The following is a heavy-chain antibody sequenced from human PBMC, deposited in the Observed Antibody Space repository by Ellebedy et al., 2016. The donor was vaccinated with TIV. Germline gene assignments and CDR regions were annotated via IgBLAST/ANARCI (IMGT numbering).Heavy chain of an antibody. CDR1: GGSISTDY. Sequence: MPSETLSLTCTVAGGSISTDYWSWIRQPPGRGLEWIGSMFHSGSTYYSPSLKSRVTISVDTSKNQLSLRLSSVTAAETAVYYCARVAITAAVGGGYFDLWGRGTLVTVSS. V-gene: IGHV4-38-2*02. CDR3: ARVAITAAVGGGYFDL. D-gene: IGHD6-13*01. J-gene: IGHJ2*01. CDR2: MFHSGST.